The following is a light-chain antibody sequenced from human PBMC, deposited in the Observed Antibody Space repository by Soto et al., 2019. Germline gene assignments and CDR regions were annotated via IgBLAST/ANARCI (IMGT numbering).Light chain of an antibody. CDR2: EVS. CDR3: SSYRSSSTPCV. J-gene: IGLJ3*02. CDR1: SNDIGRYNH. Sequence: QSVLTQPASVSGSPGQSITISCTGTSNDIGRYNHVSWYQHHPGKAPKLIIYEVSNRPSGVSNRFSGSKSGNTASLTISGLQAEDEADYYCSSYRSSSTPCVFGGGTKLTVL. V-gene: IGLV2-14*01.